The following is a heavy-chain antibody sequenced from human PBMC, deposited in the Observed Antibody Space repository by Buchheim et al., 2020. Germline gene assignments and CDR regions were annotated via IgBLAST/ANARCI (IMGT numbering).Heavy chain of an antibody. CDR1: GGSISNSAYF. D-gene: IGHD5-24*01. CDR2: IRYSGTT. V-gene: IGHV4-39*07. J-gene: IGHJ6*02. Sequence: QLQLQESGPGLVKPSETLSLTCTVSGGSISNSAYFWGWIRQPPGKGPEWIATIRYSGTTYFNPSLQNRVTISADTSKNQFSLTLRSVTAADTALYYCARENRDGYRNGVDVWGQGTT. CDR3: ARENRDGYRNGVDV.